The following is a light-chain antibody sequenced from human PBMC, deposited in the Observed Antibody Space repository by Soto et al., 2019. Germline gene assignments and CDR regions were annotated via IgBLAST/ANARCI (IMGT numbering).Light chain of an antibody. CDR2: KNN. CDR1: SSSIGTNY. V-gene: IGLV1-47*01. Sequence: QSVLTQPPSASGTPGQRVTISCSGSSSSIGTNYVYWYQQFPGTAPKLLIYKNNQRPSGVPDRFSGSKSGTSASLAISGLRSEDEADYHCASWDDSLSGDVFGTGTKLTVL. J-gene: IGLJ1*01. CDR3: ASWDDSLSGDV.